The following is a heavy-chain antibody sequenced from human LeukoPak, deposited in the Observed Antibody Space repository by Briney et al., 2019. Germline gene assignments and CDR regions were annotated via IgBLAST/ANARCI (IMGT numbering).Heavy chain of an antibody. CDR3: ARDLSGTFDY. V-gene: IGHV4-61*02. CDR1: GGSISSGGYS. Sequence: SETLSLTCAVSGGSISSGGYSWSWIRQPAGKGLEWIGRIYTSGSTNYNPSLKSRVTISVDTSKNQFSLKLSSVTAADTAVYYCARDLSGTFDYWGQGTLVTVSS. D-gene: IGHD2-15*01. J-gene: IGHJ4*02. CDR2: IYTSGST.